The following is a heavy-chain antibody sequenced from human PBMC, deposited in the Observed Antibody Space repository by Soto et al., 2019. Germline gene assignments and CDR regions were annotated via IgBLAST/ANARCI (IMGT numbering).Heavy chain of an antibody. CDR2: INAGNGNT. Sequence: ASVKVSCKASGYTFTSYAMHWVRQAPGQRLEWMGWINAGNGNTKYSQKFQGRVTITRDTSASTAYMELSSLRSEDTAGYYCARWSGATGPYYYGMDVWGQGTTVTVSS. CDR1: GYTFTSYA. J-gene: IGHJ6*02. V-gene: IGHV1-3*01. CDR3: ARWSGATGPYYYGMDV. D-gene: IGHD1-26*01.